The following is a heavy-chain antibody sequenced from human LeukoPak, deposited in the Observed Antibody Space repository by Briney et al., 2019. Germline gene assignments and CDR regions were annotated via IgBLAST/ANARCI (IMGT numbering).Heavy chain of an antibody. CDR1: GGSISSSNW. V-gene: IGHV4-4*02. CDR2: IYHSGST. D-gene: IGHD2/OR15-2a*01. Sequence: PSGTLSLTCAVSGGSISSSNWWSWVRQPPGKGLEWIGEIYHSGSTNYNPSLKSRVTISVDTSKNQFSLKLSSVTAADTAMYYCARHLLTGLYYYYYYYMDVWGKGTTVTVSS. J-gene: IGHJ6*03. CDR3: ARHLLTGLYYYYYYYMDV.